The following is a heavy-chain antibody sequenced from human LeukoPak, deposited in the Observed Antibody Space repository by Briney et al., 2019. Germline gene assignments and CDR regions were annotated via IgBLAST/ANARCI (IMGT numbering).Heavy chain of an antibody. CDR3: AKGHYGSGPYGMDV. Sequence: PGGSLRLSCAASGFTFSSYAMSWVRQAPGEGLEWVSAISGSGGSTYYADSVKGRFTISRDNSKNTLYLQMNSLRAEDTAVYYCAKGHYGSGPYGMDVWGQGTTVTVSS. J-gene: IGHJ6*02. D-gene: IGHD3-10*01. CDR1: GFTFSSYA. V-gene: IGHV3-23*01. CDR2: ISGSGGST.